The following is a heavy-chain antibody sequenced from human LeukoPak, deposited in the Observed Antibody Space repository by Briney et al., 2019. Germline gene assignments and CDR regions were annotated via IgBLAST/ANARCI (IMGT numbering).Heavy chain of an antibody. CDR3: ARGQVGATWDGYYYGMDV. CDR2: MNPNSGNT. Sequence: ASVKVSCKASGGTFSSYAISWVRQATGQGLEWMGWMNPNSGNTGYAQKFQGRVTMTRNTSISTAYMELSSLRSEDTAVYYCARGQVGATWDGYYYGMDVWGQGTTVTVSS. CDR1: GGTFSSYA. D-gene: IGHD1-26*01. V-gene: IGHV1-8*02. J-gene: IGHJ6*02.